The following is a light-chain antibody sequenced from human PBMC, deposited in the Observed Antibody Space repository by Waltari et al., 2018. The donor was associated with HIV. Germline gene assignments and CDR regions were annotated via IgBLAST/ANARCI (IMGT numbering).Light chain of an antibody. Sequence: ILMTKYQLPLTVTLGKPASISSRSSHSLLKSKGYNFLDWYVQMPGQSQQLLIYLSSYRASGVPDRFSGSGSGTVFTLKISRVEADDVVIYYCMQALQTPGFGGGTRV. CDR2: LSS. J-gene: IGKJ4*01. CDR1: HSLLKSKGYNF. CDR3: MQALQTPG. V-gene: IGKV2-28*01.